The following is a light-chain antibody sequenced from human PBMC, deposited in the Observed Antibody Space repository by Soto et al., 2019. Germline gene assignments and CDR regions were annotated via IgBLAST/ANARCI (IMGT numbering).Light chain of an antibody. CDR3: QQYGGSPSIT. Sequence: DIVLTQSPGTLSLSPGERASLSCRTSQSVSNNYLAWYQQKPGQAPRLLIYGESRRATGIPDRFSGSGSGTDFTLAIRRLEPEDSAVYYCQQYGGSPSITFGQGTRLEI. CDR1: QSVSNNY. V-gene: IGKV3-20*01. CDR2: GES. J-gene: IGKJ5*01.